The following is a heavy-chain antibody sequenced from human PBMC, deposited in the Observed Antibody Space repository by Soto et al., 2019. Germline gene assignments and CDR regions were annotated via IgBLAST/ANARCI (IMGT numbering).Heavy chain of an antibody. CDR1: GYTFSHYH. CDR3: TRGPFSGYDSYFDY. CDR2: LRLGGQAT. J-gene: IGHJ4*02. D-gene: IGHD5-12*01. V-gene: IGHV1-46*03. Sequence: QVQLVQSGAEVKKPGASVRISCQASGYTFSHYHINWVRQAPGHGLEWIGILRLGGQATTDSQKFQGRVTMTSDTSTATVYMELSSLRSDDTAVYYCTRGPFSGYDSYFDYGGQGTLITVSS.